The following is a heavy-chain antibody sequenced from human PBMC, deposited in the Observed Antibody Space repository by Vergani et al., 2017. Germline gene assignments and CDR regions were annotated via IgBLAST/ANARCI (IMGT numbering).Heavy chain of an antibody. Sequence: EVQLVESGGGLVQPGGSLRLSCAASGFTFSSYSMNWVRQAPGKGLEWVSYISSSSSTIYYADSVKGRFTISRDNAKNSLYLQMNSLRAEDTAVYYCAREYDSSGYYEGNSYYFDYWGQGTLVTVSS. CDR1: GFTFSSYS. CDR2: ISSSSSTI. J-gene: IGHJ4*02. D-gene: IGHD3-22*01. V-gene: IGHV3-48*04. CDR3: AREYDSSGYYEGNSYYFDY.